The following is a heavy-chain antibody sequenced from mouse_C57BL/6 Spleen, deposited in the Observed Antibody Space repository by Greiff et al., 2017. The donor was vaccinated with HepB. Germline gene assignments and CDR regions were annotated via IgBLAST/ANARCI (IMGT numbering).Heavy chain of an antibody. Sequence: DVQLVESGGDLVKPGGSLKLSCAASGFTFSSYGMSWVRQTPDKRLEWVATISSGGSYTYYPDSVKGRFTISRDNAKNALYLRMSSLKSEDTAMYYCARLYYGSSPCAMDGWGQGTSVTVSS. D-gene: IGHD1-1*01. CDR3: ARLYYGSSPCAMDG. V-gene: IGHV5-6*01. J-gene: IGHJ4*01. CDR2: ISSGGSYT. CDR1: GFTFSSYG.